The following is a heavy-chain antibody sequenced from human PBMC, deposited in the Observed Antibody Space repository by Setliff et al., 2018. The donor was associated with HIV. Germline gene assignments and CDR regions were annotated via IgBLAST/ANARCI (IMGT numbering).Heavy chain of an antibody. CDR3: ARSPYGDYGLDY. J-gene: IGHJ4*02. Sequence: GGSLRLSCAASGFTFSSYGMHWVRQAPGKGLEWVAFIRYDGSNKYYADSVKGRFTISRDNSKNTLYLQMSSLRAEDTAVYFCARSPYGDYGLDYWGQGTLVTVSS. CDR1: GFTFSSYG. V-gene: IGHV3-30*02. D-gene: IGHD4-17*01. CDR2: IRYDGSNK.